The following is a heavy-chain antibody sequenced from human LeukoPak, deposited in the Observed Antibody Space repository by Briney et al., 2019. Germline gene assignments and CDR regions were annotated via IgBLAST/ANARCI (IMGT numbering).Heavy chain of an antibody. CDR2: ISKDGSDK. Sequence: GGSLRLSCAASGFTFSDYAMHWVRQAPGKGLEWVAVISKDGSDKYYPGSVRGRFTISRDNSKNTIYLQMNSLRAEDTAVYYCAKQLGYCSDGSCYFPYWGQGTLVTVS. J-gene: IGHJ4*02. V-gene: IGHV3-30-3*02. CDR3: AKQLGYCSDGSCYFPY. CDR1: GFTFSDYA. D-gene: IGHD2-15*01.